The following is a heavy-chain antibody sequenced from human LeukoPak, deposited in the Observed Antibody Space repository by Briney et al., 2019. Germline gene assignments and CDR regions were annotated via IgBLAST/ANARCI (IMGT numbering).Heavy chain of an antibody. CDR3: ARFVGSDYAGSFDL. V-gene: IGHV3-33*01. CDR2: IWYDGSNS. J-gene: IGHJ4*02. CDR1: GFRFSGHG. D-gene: IGHD3-10*01. Sequence: GGSLRLSCAGSGFRFSGHGMHWVRQAPGKGLEWLGYIWYDGSNSDYVDPVKGRFTISRDNSKNTVYLQMNRLRAEDTAVYHCARFVGSDYAGSFDLWGQGTPVTVSS.